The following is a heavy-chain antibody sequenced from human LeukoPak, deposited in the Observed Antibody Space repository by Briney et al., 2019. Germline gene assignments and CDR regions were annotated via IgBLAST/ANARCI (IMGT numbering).Heavy chain of an antibody. J-gene: IGHJ4*02. D-gene: IGHD3-3*01. Sequence: ASVKVSCKASGYTFTSYYMHWVRQAPGQGLEWMGIINPSGGSTSYAQKFQGRVTMTRDTSTSTVYMELSSLRSEDTAVYYCARDRTIFGVVAYYSDYWGQGTLVTVSS. CDR2: INPSGGST. CDR1: GYTFTSYY. CDR3: ARDRTIFGVVAYYSDY. V-gene: IGHV1-46*01.